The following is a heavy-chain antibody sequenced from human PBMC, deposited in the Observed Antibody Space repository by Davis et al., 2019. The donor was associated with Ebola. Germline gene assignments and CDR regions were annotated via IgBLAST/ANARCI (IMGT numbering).Heavy chain of an antibody. Sequence: GESLKISCAASGFTFSSHRMSWVRQAPGKGLEWVANIKQDGSEKYYVDSVKGRFTISRDNAKNSLYLQMNSLRAEDTAVYYCARDWRCLEWFAFDYWGQGTLVTVSS. J-gene: IGHJ4*02. CDR3: ARDWRCLEWFAFDY. D-gene: IGHD3-3*01. CDR1: GFTFSSHR. V-gene: IGHV3-7*03. CDR2: IKQDGSEK.